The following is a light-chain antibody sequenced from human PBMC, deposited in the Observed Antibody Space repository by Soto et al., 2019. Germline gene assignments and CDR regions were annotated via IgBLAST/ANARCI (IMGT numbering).Light chain of an antibody. V-gene: IGKV3-20*01. CDR2: GVS. J-gene: IGKJ1*01. CDR3: QQYDSSVWT. CDR1: QSVSSTS. Sequence: EIVLTQSPGTLSLSPGERATLSCRASQSVSSTSLAWYQQKPGQAPRLLMYGVSSRATGIPDRFSGSGSGXXXTLTINRXXPEDFAVYFCQQYDSSVWTFGQGTKVDIK.